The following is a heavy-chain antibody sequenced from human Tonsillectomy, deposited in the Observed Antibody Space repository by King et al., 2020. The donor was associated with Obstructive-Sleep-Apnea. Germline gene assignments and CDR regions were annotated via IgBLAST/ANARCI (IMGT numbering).Heavy chain of an antibody. CDR1: GLTFSSYG. D-gene: IGHD6-25*01. V-gene: IGHV3-30*18. J-gene: IGHJ4*02. CDR3: AKVPGSGFDS. CDR2: ISYDGRYK. Sequence: VQLVESGGGVVQPGVSLRLSCVDSGLTFSSYGMHWVRQAPGKGMGCGAFISYDGRYKNYADSVKGRFTISRDNSKKTLSLQMNSLRDEDTALYYCAKVPGSGFDSWGQGTLVTVSS.